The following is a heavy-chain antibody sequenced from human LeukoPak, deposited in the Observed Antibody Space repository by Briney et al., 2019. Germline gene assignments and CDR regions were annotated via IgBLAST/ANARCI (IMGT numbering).Heavy chain of an antibody. J-gene: IGHJ6*02. Sequence: PSETLSLTCTVSGASISTRSNYWGWIRQPPGKGLEWIGRIYYSESIYFNPSLQSRVTLSVDTSNSQFFLKLNSVTAADTAVYYCVRDYGDYARQYYYGMDVWGQGTTVTVSS. CDR1: GASISTRSNY. D-gene: IGHD4-17*01. CDR2: IYYSESI. CDR3: VRDYGDYARQYYYGMDV. V-gene: IGHV4-39*01.